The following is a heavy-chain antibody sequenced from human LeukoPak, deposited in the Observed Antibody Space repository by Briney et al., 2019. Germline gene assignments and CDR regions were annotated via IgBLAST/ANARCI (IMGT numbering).Heavy chain of an antibody. Sequence: QPGGSLRLSCAASGFTFRSYGMNWVREAPGKGLEWVSYISSSGSTIYYADSVKGRFTISRDNAKNSLYLQMNNLRAEDTAVYYCAREQGFRGGVAAYWGQGTLVTVSS. J-gene: IGHJ4*02. V-gene: IGHV3-48*04. D-gene: IGHD3-16*01. CDR2: ISSSGSTI. CDR3: AREQGFRGGVAAY. CDR1: GFTFRSYG.